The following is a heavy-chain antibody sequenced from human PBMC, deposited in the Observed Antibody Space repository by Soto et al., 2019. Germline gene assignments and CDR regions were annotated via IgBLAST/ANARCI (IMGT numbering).Heavy chain of an antibody. CDR1: GGSISSSSYY. J-gene: IGHJ4*02. CDR3: ARHSAATAFGFDY. Sequence: SETLSLTCTVSGGSISSSSYYWGWIRQPPGKGLEWIGSIYYSGSTYYNPSLKSRVTISVDTSKNQFSLKLSSVTAADTAVYYCARHSAATAFGFDYWGQGTLVTVSS. CDR2: IYYSGST. V-gene: IGHV4-39*01. D-gene: IGHD2-2*01.